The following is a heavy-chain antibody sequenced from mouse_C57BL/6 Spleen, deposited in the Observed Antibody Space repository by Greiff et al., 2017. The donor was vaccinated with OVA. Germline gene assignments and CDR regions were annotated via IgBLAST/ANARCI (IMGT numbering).Heavy chain of an antibody. V-gene: IGHV1-55*01. CDR2: IYPGSGSN. Sequence: QVQLQQPGAELVKPGASVQMSCKASGYTFTSYWITWVKQRPGQGLEWIGDIYPGSGSNNYNEKFKSKATLTVDTSSSTAYMKRSSLTSEDSAVYYCARNYGRGNCDYWGQGTTLTVSS. CDR3: ARNYGRGNCDY. CDR1: GYTFTSYW. D-gene: IGHD1-1*01. J-gene: IGHJ2*01.